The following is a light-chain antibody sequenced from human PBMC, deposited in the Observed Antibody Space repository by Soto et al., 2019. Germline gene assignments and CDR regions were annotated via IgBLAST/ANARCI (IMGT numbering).Light chain of an antibody. Sequence: EIVMTQSPGTLSLSPGERATLSCRASQSLSSSYLAWYQQKPGQAPRLLIYGASRRATGIPDRVSGSGSGTDFTLTISRLEPEDFAVYYCQQCGSSPWTFGQGTKVDIK. J-gene: IGKJ1*01. CDR3: QQCGSSPWT. CDR1: QSLSSSY. CDR2: GAS. V-gene: IGKV3-20*01.